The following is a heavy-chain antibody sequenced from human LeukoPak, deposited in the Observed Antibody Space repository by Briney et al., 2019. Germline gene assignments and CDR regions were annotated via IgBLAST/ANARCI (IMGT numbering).Heavy chain of an antibody. V-gene: IGHV3-64*01. D-gene: IGHD1-1*01. CDR3: ARENGGCSDY. CDR1: GFTLSGYI. CDR2: ITSNGDTT. Sequence: GSLRLSCAASGFTLSGYIMHWFRQAPGKGPESVSAITSNGDTTYYASSVKGRFTISRDNSKNTLYLQMGSLRTEDMAVYYCARENGGCSDYWGQGTLVTVSS. J-gene: IGHJ4*02.